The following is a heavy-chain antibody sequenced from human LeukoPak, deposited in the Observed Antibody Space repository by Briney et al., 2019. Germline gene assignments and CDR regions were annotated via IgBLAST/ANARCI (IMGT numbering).Heavy chain of an antibody. CDR1: GGSFSGYY. V-gene: IGHV4-59*01. Sequence: PSETLSLTCAVYGGSFSGYYWSWIRQPPGKGLEWIGYIYYSGSTNYNPSLKSRVTISVDTSKNQFSLKLSSVTAADTAVYYCASSRDGYNFDYWGQGTLVTVSS. D-gene: IGHD5-12*01. CDR2: IYYSGST. CDR3: ASSRDGYNFDY. J-gene: IGHJ4*02.